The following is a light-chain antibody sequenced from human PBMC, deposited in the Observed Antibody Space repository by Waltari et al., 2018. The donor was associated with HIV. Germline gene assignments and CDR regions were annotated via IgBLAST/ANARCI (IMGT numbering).Light chain of an antibody. CDR1: RNNLGGYNF. CDR3: SSYAGSNNLV. CDR2: EVS. Sequence: QAALNQHPPPSRSPGPSVTLSCTGPRNNLGGYNFTSWYPHHPRKPPKPMIYEVSKRPSGVPDRFSGSKSGNTASLTVSRLQAEGEADYYCSSYAGSNNLVFGGGTKLTVL. V-gene: IGLV2-8*01. J-gene: IGLJ3*02.